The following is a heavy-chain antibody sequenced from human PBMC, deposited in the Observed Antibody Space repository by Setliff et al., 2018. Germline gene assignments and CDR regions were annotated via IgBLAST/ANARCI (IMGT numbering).Heavy chain of an antibody. Sequence: PSETLSLTCTVSGGSISSGTYYWSWIRQPAGKGLEWIGRIYTNGGTDYNPYLKSRVTISLDTSKNQSSLKLSSVTAADTAVYYCARANKKLDYYYYYYMDVWGTGTSVTVSS. CDR3: ARANKKLDYYYYYYMDV. V-gene: IGHV4-61*02. CDR2: IYTNGGT. D-gene: IGHD1-1*01. CDR1: GGSISSGTYY. J-gene: IGHJ6*03.